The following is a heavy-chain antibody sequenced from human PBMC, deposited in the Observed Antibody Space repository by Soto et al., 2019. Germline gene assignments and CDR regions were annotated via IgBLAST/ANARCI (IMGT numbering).Heavy chain of an antibody. Sequence: QVQLVQSGAEVRKPGSSVKVSCKASGGTFSTDAISWVRQAPGQGLEWMGGIIPMFGTPNYAQKFQGKVTIAADKSTSTVYMELSSLRSEDTAVYFCARGIRYSSGWDFDYWGQGTLVTVSS. CDR1: GGTFSTDA. CDR3: ARGIRYSSGWDFDY. J-gene: IGHJ4*02. CDR2: IIPMFGTP. V-gene: IGHV1-69*06. D-gene: IGHD6-19*01.